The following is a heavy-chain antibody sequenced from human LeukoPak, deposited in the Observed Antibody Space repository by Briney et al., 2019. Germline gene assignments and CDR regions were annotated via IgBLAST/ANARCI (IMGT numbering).Heavy chain of an antibody. D-gene: IGHD6-13*01. V-gene: IGHV4-34*01. J-gene: IGHJ6*03. CDR2: INQSGST. CDR3: ARMLNPSKARKIAAAGTGRGYYYYYMDV. CDR1: GGSFSGYC. Sequence: PSETLSLTCAVYGGSFSGYCWSWIRQPPGKGLEWIGEINQSGSTNYNPSLKSRVTISVDTSKNQFSLKLSSVTAADTAVYYCARMLNPSKARKIAAAGTGRGYYYYYMDVWGKGTTVTVSS.